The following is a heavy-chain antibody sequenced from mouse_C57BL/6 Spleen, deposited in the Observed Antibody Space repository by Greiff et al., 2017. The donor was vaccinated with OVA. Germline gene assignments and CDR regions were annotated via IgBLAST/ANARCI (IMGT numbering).Heavy chain of an antibody. D-gene: IGHD2-12*01. V-gene: IGHV1-52*01. J-gene: IGHJ2*01. CDR3: ARGAYYSPPFDY. CDR1: GYTFTSYW. CDR2: IDPSDSET. Sequence: QVQLQQPGAELVRPGSSVKLSCKASGYTFTSYWMHWVKQRPIQGLEWIGNIDPSDSETHYNQKFKDKATLTVDKSSSTAYMQLSSLTSEDSAVYDCARGAYYSPPFDYWGQGTTLTVSS.